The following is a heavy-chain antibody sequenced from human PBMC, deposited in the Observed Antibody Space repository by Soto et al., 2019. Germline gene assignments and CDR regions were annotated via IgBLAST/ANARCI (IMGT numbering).Heavy chain of an antibody. D-gene: IGHD4-4*01. CDR3: ARDSYSNYGATYYYYYGMDV. J-gene: IGHJ6*02. V-gene: IGHV3-30-3*01. Sequence: SLRLSCAASGFTFSSYAMHWVRQAPGKGLEGVAVISYDGSNKYYADSVKGRFTISRDNSKNTLYLQMNSLRAEDTAVYYCARDSYSNYGATYYYYYGMDVWGQGTTVTVSS. CDR1: GFTFSSYA. CDR2: ISYDGSNK.